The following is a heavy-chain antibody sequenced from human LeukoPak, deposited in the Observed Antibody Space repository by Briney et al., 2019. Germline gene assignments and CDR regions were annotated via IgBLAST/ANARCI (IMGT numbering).Heavy chain of an antibody. CDR1: GGSISSYY. CDR3: VRDGTNSEYFDL. D-gene: IGHD1-26*01. Sequence: SETLSLTCTVSGGSISSYYWSWIRQPPGKGLEWIGYIYYSGSTNYNPSLKSRVTISVDTSKNQFSLQLNSVTPEDTAVYYCVRDGTNSEYFDLWGRGTLVTVSS. J-gene: IGHJ2*01. CDR2: IYYSGST. V-gene: IGHV4-59*12.